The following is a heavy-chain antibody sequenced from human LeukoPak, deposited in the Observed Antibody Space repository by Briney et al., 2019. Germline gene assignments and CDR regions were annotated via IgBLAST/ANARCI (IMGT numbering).Heavy chain of an antibody. Sequence: GESLQISCKGSGYSFTSYWIDWVRQMPGKGLEWMGIIYPGDSDTRYSPSFQGQVTISADKSISTAYLQWSSLKASDTAMYYCARHGSWRGGESDYWGQGTLVTVSS. V-gene: IGHV5-51*01. CDR1: GYSFTSYW. CDR3: ARHGSWRGGESDY. D-gene: IGHD2-15*01. J-gene: IGHJ4*02. CDR2: IYPGDSDT.